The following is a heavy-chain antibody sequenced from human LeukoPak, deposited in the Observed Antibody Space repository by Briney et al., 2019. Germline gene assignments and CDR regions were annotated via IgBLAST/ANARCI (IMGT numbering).Heavy chain of an antibody. D-gene: IGHD3-10*01. CDR1: GYTFINFA. CDR2: INPNSGGT. J-gene: IGHJ3*02. V-gene: IGHV1-2*04. CDR3: AREPFTMVRGNDAFDI. Sequence: ASVKVSCKASGYTFINFAINWGRQAPGQRPEWMGWINPNSGGTNYAQKFQGWVTMTRDTSISTAYMELSRLRSDDTAVYYCAREPFTMVRGNDAFDIWGQGTMVTVSS.